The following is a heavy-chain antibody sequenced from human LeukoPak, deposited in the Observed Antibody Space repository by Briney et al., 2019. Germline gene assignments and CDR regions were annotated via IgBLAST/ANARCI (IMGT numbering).Heavy chain of an antibody. CDR2: ISGSGGST. D-gene: IGHD3-3*01. J-gene: IGHJ4*02. CDR3: APPEWSPGY. V-gene: IGHV3-23*01. Sequence: LESVSAISGSGGSTYYADSVKGRFTISRDNSKNTLYLQMNSLRAEDTAVYYCAPPEWSPGYWGQGTLVTVSS.